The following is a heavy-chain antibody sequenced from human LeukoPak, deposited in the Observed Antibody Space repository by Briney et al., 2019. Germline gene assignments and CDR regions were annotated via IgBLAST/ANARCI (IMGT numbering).Heavy chain of an antibody. CDR2: TYYKSQWYN. CDR1: GDSVSSNSAA. Sequence: SQTLSLTCAISGDSVSSNSAAWNWIRQSPSRGLEWLGRTYYKSQWYNDYALSVESRMTINPVTSKNQISLQLSSVTPEDTAVYYCVREVDTGTYPLFFDSWGQGTLVTVS. D-gene: IGHD1-26*01. J-gene: IGHJ4*02. V-gene: IGHV6-1*01. CDR3: VREVDTGTYPLFFDS.